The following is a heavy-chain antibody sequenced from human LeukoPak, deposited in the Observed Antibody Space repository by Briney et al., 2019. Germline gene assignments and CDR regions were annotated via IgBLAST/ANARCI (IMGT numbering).Heavy chain of an antibody. V-gene: IGHV1-8*01. Sequence: ASVKVSCKASGYTFTSYDINWVRQATGQGLEWMEWMNPNSGNTGYAQKFQGRVTMTRNTSISTAYMELSSLRSEDTAVYYCARGKMLYYYGSGSYYPPDYWGQGTLVTVSS. J-gene: IGHJ4*02. D-gene: IGHD3-10*01. CDR1: GYTFTSYD. CDR2: MNPNSGNT. CDR3: ARGKMLYYYGSGSYYPPDY.